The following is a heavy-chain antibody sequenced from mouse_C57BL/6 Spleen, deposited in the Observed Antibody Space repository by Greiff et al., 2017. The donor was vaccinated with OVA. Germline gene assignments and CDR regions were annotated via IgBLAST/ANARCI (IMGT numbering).Heavy chain of an antibody. D-gene: IGHD4-1*01. J-gene: IGHJ2*01. Sequence: QVQLQQSGAELAKPGASVKLSCKASGYTFTSYWMHWVKQRPGQGLEWIGYINPSSGYTKYNQKFKDKATLTADESSSTAYMQLSSLTYEDSAVYYCARSGPGDYWGQGTTLTVSS. CDR2: INPSSGYT. CDR1: GYTFTSYW. CDR3: ARSGPGDY. V-gene: IGHV1-7*01.